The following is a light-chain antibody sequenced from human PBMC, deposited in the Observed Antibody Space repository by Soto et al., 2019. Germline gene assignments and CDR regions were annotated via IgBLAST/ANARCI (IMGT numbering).Light chain of an antibody. Sequence: AIQMTQSPSSLSASVGDRVTITCRASQGIRDDLSWYQQKTGKAPKLLIYDASSVQSGVPSRFSGSGSGTDFTLTISSLQPEDFATYYCLQDYNHPYTFGQGTKLEIK. CDR2: DAS. CDR3: LQDYNHPYT. J-gene: IGKJ2*01. V-gene: IGKV1-6*01. CDR1: QGIRDD.